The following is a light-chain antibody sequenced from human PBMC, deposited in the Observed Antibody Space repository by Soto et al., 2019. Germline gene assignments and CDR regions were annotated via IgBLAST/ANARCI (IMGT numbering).Light chain of an antibody. Sequence: ESVLTQSPGTLSLSPGERATLSCRASQSVSNSFLAWYQLKPGQAPRLLIYVASRRATGIPDRLSGSGSGTDLTLTISRLEPEDFAVYYCQQYDSSPWTFGQRTKVEIK. CDR2: VAS. CDR1: QSVSNSF. V-gene: IGKV3-20*01. CDR3: QQYDSSPWT. J-gene: IGKJ1*01.